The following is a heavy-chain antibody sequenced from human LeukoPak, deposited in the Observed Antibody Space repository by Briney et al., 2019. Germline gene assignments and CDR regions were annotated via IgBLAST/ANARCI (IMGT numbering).Heavy chain of an antibody. CDR3: VSYYGDSKPDWFDP. CDR1: GFTFSSYA. D-gene: IGHD4-17*01. J-gene: IGHJ5*02. CDR2: ISGGGAST. Sequence: PGGSLRLSCAASGFTFSSYAMNWVRQAPGMGLEWVSAISGGGASTFYADSVKGRFTISRDNSKNPLYLQMTGLRAEETAVYYCVSYYGDSKPDWFDPWGQGTLVTVSS. V-gene: IGHV3-23*01.